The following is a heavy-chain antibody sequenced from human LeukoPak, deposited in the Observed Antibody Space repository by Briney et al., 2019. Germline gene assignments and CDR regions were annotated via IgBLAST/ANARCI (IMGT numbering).Heavy chain of an antibody. V-gene: IGHV3-21*01. J-gene: IGHJ4*02. CDR1: GFSFSSTF. CDR3: TTESSGALDY. CDR2: IDTTHYT. Sequence: GGSLRLSCATSGFSFSSTFLNWVRQAPGKGLQYVSSIDTTHYTYYAGSVKGRFTISRDNAKNSLYLQMNNLKAEDTSVYYCTTESSGALDYWGQGTLVTVSS. D-gene: IGHD1-26*01.